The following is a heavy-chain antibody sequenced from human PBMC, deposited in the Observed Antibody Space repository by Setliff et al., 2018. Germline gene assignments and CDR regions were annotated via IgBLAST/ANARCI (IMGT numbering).Heavy chain of an antibody. Sequence: SETLSLTCTVSGGSISSYYWSWIRQPPGKGLEWIGYIYYSGSTNYNPSLKSRVTISVDTSKNQFSLKLSSVTAADTAVYYCARGGYYNFWGGSSWFDPWGQGTLVTVSS. CDR3: ARGGYYNFWGGSSWFDP. D-gene: IGHD3-3*01. J-gene: IGHJ5*02. V-gene: IGHV4-59*01. CDR2: IYYSGST. CDR1: GGSISSYY.